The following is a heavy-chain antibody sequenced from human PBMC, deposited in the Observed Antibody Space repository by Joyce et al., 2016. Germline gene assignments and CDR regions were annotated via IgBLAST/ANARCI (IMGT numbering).Heavy chain of an antibody. CDR1: GFSLSTARMG. CDR3: AREYCGGDCYHHYFDF. CDR2: IFSDDAK. J-gene: IGHJ4*02. V-gene: IGHV2-26*01. Sequence: QVTLKESGPVLVKPTETLTLTCTVSGFSLSTARMGMSWIRQPPGKALEWLAHIFSDDAKSYSTSLKSRLTISKDTSKNHVVLTMTNMDPVDTATYYCAREYCGGDCYHHYFDFWGQGTLVTVSS. D-gene: IGHD2-21*02.